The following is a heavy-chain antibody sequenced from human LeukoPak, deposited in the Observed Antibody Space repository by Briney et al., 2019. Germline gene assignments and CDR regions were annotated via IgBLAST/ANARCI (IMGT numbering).Heavy chain of an antibody. CDR1: GGSISSGSYY. CDR3: ARVDFPYYYDSSDPLYFDY. Sequence: PSQTLSLTCTVSGGSISSGSYYWSWIRQPAGKGLEWIGRIYTSGSTNYNPSLKSRVTISVDTSKNQFSLKLSSVTAADTAVYYCARVDFPYYYDSSDPLYFDYWGQGTLVTVSS. V-gene: IGHV4-61*02. CDR2: IYTSGST. J-gene: IGHJ4*01. D-gene: IGHD3-22*01.